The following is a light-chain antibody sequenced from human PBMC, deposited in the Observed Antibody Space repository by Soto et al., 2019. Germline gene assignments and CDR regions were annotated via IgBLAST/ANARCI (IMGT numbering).Light chain of an antibody. CDR2: DAS. CDR1: QGVDIY. J-gene: IGKJ5*01. Sequence: EIVLTQSPSTLSLSPGERATLSCRASQGVDIYLAWYQLKPGQAPRLLTYDASNRATGIPARFSGSGSGTEFTLTISSLQSEDFATYYCQQFNSYPITFGQGTRLEI. V-gene: IGKV3-11*01. CDR3: QQFNSYPIT.